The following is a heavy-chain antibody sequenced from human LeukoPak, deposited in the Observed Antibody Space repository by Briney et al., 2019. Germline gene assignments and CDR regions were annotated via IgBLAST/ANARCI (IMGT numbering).Heavy chain of an antibody. CDR3: AREKSFLERLSTGRRDGYYMVV. V-gene: IGHV3-21*01. CDR2: ISSSSSSYT. CDR1: GSTFVSYN. D-gene: IGHD3-3*02. Sequence: PGPSLSLSCAPSGSTFVSYNMNWDRQAPGKGLEWVSSISSSSSSYTYYPDSVKGRFTVSRDNAKNSLYLQMNSLRAEETAVYYRAREKSFLERLSTGRRDGYYMVVWGKGTTVTVSS. J-gene: IGHJ6*03.